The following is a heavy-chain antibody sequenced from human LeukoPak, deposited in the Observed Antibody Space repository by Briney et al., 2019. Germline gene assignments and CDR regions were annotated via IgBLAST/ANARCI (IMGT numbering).Heavy chain of an antibody. CDR3: ARVSPNTVTTLQYFDY. D-gene: IGHD4-17*01. J-gene: IGHJ4*02. CDR2: ISDDANNK. CDR1: GFTFNSYA. Sequence: PGGSLRLSCAASGFTFNSYAMHWVRQAPGKGLEWVAVISDDANNKYYAESVKGRFSISRDNAKNSLYLQMNSLRAEDTAVYYCARVSPNTVTTLQYFDYWGQGTLVTVSS. V-gene: IGHV3-30*04.